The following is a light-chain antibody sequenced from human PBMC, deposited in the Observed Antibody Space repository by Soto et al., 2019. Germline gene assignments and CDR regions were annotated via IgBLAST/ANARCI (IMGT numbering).Light chain of an antibody. J-gene: IGKJ2*01. CDR2: AAS. V-gene: IGKV1-39*01. CDR3: QQSDSTPYT. Sequence: IQLTQSPSSLSASVGDRVTITCRASQGIGSYLAWYQQKPGEAPKLLIFAASTLQSGIPSRFSGSGSGTEFTLTIASLQPEDFSTYYCQQSDSTPYTFGQGTKVDIK. CDR1: QGIGSY.